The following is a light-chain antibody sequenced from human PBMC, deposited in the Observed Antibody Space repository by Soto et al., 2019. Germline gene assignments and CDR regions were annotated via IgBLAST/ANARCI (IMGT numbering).Light chain of an antibody. Sequence: DIQMTQSPSTLSASVGDSVTITCRASQSISIWLAWYQQKPGKAPKLLIYKASSLESGVPSRFSGSGSGTEFTLTISSLQPDDFATYFCQEYSSYSFGPGTKVDIK. CDR3: QEYSSYS. CDR1: QSISIW. CDR2: KAS. J-gene: IGKJ3*01. V-gene: IGKV1-5*03.